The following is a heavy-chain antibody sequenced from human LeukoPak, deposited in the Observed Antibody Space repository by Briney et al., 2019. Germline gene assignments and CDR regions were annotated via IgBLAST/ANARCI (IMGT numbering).Heavy chain of an antibody. J-gene: IGHJ4*02. CDR1: GFTFSRSA. Sequence: GGSLRLSCAAAGFTFSRSAMSWVRRAPGKGLEWVSGIGGTGDTTYYADSVKGRFIISRDNTKNTLFLQMNSLRAEDTAVYYCARDHGVTRWSRLPLDYWGQGTLVTVSS. CDR2: IGGTGDTT. V-gene: IGHV3-23*01. CDR3: ARDHGVTRWSRLPLDY. D-gene: IGHD5-18*01.